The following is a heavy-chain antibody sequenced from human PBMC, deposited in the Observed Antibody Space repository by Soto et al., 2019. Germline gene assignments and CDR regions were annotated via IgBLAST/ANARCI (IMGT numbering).Heavy chain of an antibody. D-gene: IGHD6-13*01. J-gene: IGHJ6*02. V-gene: IGHV4-59*01. CDR2: IYYSGST. CDR1: GGSISSYY. CDR3: ARDRPSYSSSWYKDYYYYYYGMDV. Sequence: PSETLSLTCTVSGGSISSYYWSWIRQPPGKGLEWIGYIYYSGSTNYNPSLKSRVTISVDTSKNQFSLKLSSVTAADTAVYYCARDRPSYSSSWYKDYYYYYYGMDVWGQGTTVTVSS.